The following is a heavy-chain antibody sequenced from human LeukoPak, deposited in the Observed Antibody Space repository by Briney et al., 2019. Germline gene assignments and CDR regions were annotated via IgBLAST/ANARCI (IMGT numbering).Heavy chain of an antibody. J-gene: IGHJ6*03. CDR2: INPNSGGT. CDR1: GYTFIDYY. CDR3: ARVVFGSENYFYYYMDV. D-gene: IGHD1-26*01. V-gene: IGHV1-2*02. Sequence: ASVKVSCKASGYTFIDYYIHWVRQAPGQGLEWMGWINPNSGGTKYAQKFQGRVTMTRDTSISTAYMELRRLRSDDTAEYYCARVVFGSENYFYYYMDVWGKGTTVTVSS.